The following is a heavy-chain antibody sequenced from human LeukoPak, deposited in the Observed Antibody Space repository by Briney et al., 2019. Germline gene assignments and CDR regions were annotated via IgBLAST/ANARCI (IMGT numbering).Heavy chain of an antibody. D-gene: IGHD6-19*01. CDR1: GFTFSSYA. J-gene: IGHJ4*02. Sequence: GGSLRLSCAASGFTFSSYAMSWVRQAPGTGQEWVSAISGSGGTTYNADSVKGRFTISRDNSKNTLYLQMNSLRADDTAVYYCAKAYSSGWSPFDYWGQGTLVTVSS. CDR2: ISGSGGTT. CDR3: AKAYSSGWSPFDY. V-gene: IGHV3-23*01.